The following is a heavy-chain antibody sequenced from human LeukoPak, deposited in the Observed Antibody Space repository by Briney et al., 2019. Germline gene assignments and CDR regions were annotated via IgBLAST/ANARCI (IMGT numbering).Heavy chain of an antibody. D-gene: IGHD2-15*01. Sequence: GGSLRLSCAASGFTFSSYSMNWVRQAPGKGLEWVSSISSSSNYIVYADSVKGRFTISRDTARNSLYLQMNSLRAEDTAVYYCARTRYCSSSSCHIAFDIWGQGTVVTVSS. CDR1: GFTFSSYS. CDR3: ARTRYCSSSSCHIAFDI. CDR2: ISSSSNYI. J-gene: IGHJ3*02. V-gene: IGHV3-21*01.